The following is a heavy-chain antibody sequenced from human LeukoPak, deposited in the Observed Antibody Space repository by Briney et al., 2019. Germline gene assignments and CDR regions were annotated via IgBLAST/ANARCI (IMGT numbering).Heavy chain of an antibody. CDR1: GGSTINYF. D-gene: IGHD3-10*01. J-gene: IGHJ4*02. Sequence: SETLSLTCTVSGGSTINYFRSWIRQPAGKGLEWIGHIYSSGTAHYNPSLNNRVTISLDTSKSQFSLHLNPVTAADTAVYYCARAEGSGSGAYTLDYWGQGILVTVSS. V-gene: IGHV4-4*07. CDR3: ARAEGSGSGAYTLDY. CDR2: IYSSGTA.